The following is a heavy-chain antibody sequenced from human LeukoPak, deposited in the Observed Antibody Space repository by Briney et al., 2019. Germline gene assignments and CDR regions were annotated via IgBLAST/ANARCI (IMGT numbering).Heavy chain of an antibody. J-gene: IGHJ3*02. CDR2: IIPILGIA. CDR3: AGSRSWSDAFDI. V-gene: IGHV1-69*04. Sequence: SSVKVSCKASGGTFSSYAISWVRQAPGQGLEWMGRIIPILGIANYAQKFQGRVTITADKSTSTAYMELSSLRSEDTAVYYCAGSRSWSDAFDIWGQGTMVTVSS. D-gene: IGHD6-13*01. CDR1: GGTFSSYA.